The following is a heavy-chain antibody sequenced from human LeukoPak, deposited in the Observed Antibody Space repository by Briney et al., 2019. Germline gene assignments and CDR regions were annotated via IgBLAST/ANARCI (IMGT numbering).Heavy chain of an antibody. Sequence: SETLSLTCTVSGYSISSGYYWGWIRQPPGKGLEWIGFIHDSGSTYYNPSLKSRVSISRDMSKNQLSLMLSSVTAADTAVYYCARGFGAGNYYYGWFDPWGQGTLVSVSS. D-gene: IGHD3-10*01. V-gene: IGHV4-38-2*02. CDR3: ARGFGAGNYYYGWFDP. CDR2: IHDSGST. CDR1: GYSISSGYY. J-gene: IGHJ5*02.